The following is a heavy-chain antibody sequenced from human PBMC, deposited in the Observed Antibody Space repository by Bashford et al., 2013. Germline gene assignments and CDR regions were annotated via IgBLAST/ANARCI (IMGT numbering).Heavy chain of an antibody. CDR1: GFTFSSYA. D-gene: IGHD3-22*01. CDR2: ISYDGSNK. Sequence: RLSCAASGFTFSSYAMHWVRQAPGKGLEWVAVISYDGSNKYYADSVKGRFTISRDNSKNTLSLQMNSLRAEDTAVYYCARSITMIVVVPSPCFDYWGQGTLVTVSS. J-gene: IGHJ4*02. CDR3: ARSITMIVVVPSPCFDY. V-gene: IGHV3-30-3*01.